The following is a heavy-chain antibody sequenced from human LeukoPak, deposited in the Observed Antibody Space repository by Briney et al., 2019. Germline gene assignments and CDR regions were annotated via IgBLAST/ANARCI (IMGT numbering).Heavy chain of an antibody. CDR3: ARGPPRVSPTDY. Sequence: ASVKVSCKASGDTVTGYYMHWVRQAPGQGLEWMGWINPNSGGTNYAQKFQGRVTMTRDTSISTAYMELSRLRSDDTAVYYCARGPPRVSPTDYWGQGTLVTVSS. CDR1: GDTVTGYY. J-gene: IGHJ4*02. V-gene: IGHV1-2*02. CDR2: INPNSGGT.